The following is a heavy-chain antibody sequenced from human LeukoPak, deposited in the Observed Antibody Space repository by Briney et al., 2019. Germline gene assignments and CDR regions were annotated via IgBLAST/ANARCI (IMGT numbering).Heavy chain of an antibody. Sequence: PSETLSLTCTVSGGSISSYSLRWIRQPPGKGLEWIGYIYSSGSTNYNPSLKSRVTISVDTSKNQFSLTLSSVPAADTAVYYCARVESDAFDIWGQGTMVTVSS. CDR2: IYSSGST. J-gene: IGHJ3*02. D-gene: IGHD1-1*01. CDR1: GGSISSYS. V-gene: IGHV4-59*01. CDR3: ARVESDAFDI.